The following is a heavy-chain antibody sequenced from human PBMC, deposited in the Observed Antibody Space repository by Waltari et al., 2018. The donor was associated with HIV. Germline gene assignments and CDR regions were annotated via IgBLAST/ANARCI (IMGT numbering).Heavy chain of an antibody. J-gene: IGHJ4*02. Sequence: EVQLVESGGGLVKPGGSLRLSCAASGFTFSSYSMNWVRQAPGKGLEWGSSMSSSSSYIYYADSVKCRFTISRDNAKNSLYLQMNSLRAEDTAVYYCARDLTPSGPFDYWGQGTLVTVSS. V-gene: IGHV3-21*01. D-gene: IGHD2-15*01. CDR3: ARDLTPSGPFDY. CDR1: GFTFSSYS. CDR2: MSSSSSYI.